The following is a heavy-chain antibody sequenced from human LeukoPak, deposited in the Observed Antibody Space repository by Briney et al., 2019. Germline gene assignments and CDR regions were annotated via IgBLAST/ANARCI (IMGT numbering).Heavy chain of an antibody. V-gene: IGHV1-18*01. J-gene: IGHJ5*02. CDR3: ARAGGWKPMVRGDRFDP. CDR2: ISAYNGST. Sequence: GSVKVSCKASGYTFTSYGISWVRQARGQGLEGLGWISAYNGSTNYAQKLQGRVTMTTDTSTSTADMALRSLRSADTAVYYCARAGGWKPMVRGDRFDPWGQGTLVTVSS. CDR1: GYTFTSYG. D-gene: IGHD3-10*01.